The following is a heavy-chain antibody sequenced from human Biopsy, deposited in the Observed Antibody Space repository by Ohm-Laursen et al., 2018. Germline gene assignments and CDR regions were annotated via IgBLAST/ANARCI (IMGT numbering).Heavy chain of an antibody. V-gene: IGHV4-61*08. CDR3: ARLFRLDDYWNDDPPDGFDV. D-gene: IGHD3-3*01. J-gene: IGHJ3*01. CDR1: GGSIGGSGDY. CDR2: ITDTCAT. Sequence: SETLSLTCTVSGGSIGGSGDYWSWIRQPPGKGLEWIGYITDTCATNYNPSLRGRVAMSVDTSKNQLSLQLTSVTAADTAMFFCARLFRLDDYWNDDPPDGFDVWGQGTMVTVSS.